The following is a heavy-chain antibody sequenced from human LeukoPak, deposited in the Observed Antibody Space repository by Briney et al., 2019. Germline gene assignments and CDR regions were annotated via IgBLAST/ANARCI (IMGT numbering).Heavy chain of an antibody. CDR3: ARVEVRLWFGELFPTHFDY. J-gene: IGHJ4*02. CDR2: IYYSGST. V-gene: IGHV4-31*03. Sequence: SETLSLTCTVSGGSISSGGYYWSWIRQHPGKGLEWIGYIYYSGSTYYNPSLKSRVTISVDTSKNQFSLKLSSVTAADTAVYYCARVEVRLWFGELFPTHFDYWGRGTLVTVSS. CDR1: GGSISSGGYY. D-gene: IGHD3-10*01.